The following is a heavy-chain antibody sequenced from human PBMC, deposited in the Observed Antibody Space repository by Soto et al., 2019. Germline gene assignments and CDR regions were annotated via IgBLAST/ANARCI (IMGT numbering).Heavy chain of an antibody. CDR2: ISSSSSYI. D-gene: IGHD2-2*02. CDR1: GVTFSSYS. Sequence: EVQLVESGGGLVKPGGSLRLSCAASGVTFSSYSMNWVRQAPGQWLEWVSSISSSSSYIYYADSVTGRFTISRDNEKNSLYLQLNSLRAEDTAVYYCARASRDIVVVAAAIGGDYYYYGMAVGGRGTTVIVSS. CDR3: ARASRDIVVVAAAIGGDYYYYGMAV. J-gene: IGHJ6*02. V-gene: IGHV3-21*03.